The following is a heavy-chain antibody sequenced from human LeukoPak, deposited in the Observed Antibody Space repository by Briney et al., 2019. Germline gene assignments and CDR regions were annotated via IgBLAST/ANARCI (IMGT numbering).Heavy chain of an antibody. V-gene: IGHV4-4*02. CDR1: LDSTTSNS. D-gene: IGHD1-14*01. CDR2: IHRSGSP. CDR3: AREILGGFNPGAY. J-gene: IGHJ4*02. Sequence: PSETLSLTCTVSLDSTTSNSWSWVCQPPGKGLEWIGEIHRSGSPNYNPSLQSRVTISIDRSRNQIVLELSSVTAADTAVYYCAREILGGFNPGAYWGQGTLVTVSS.